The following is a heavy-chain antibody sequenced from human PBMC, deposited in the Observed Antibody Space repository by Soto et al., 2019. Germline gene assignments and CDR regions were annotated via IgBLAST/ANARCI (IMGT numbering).Heavy chain of an antibody. J-gene: IGHJ4*02. CDR3: ASLIAVAGTRDFDY. CDR2: INPNSGGT. V-gene: IGHV1-2*02. D-gene: IGHD6-19*01. CDR1: GYTFTGYY. Sequence: RASVKVSCKASGYTFTGYYMHWVRQAPGQGLEWMGWINPNSGGTNYAQKFQGRVTMTRDTSISTAYMELSRLRSDDTAVYYCASLIAVAGTRDFDYWGQGTLVTVSS.